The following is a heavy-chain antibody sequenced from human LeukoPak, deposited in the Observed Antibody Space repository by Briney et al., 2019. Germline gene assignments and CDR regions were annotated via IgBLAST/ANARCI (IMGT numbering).Heavy chain of an antibody. V-gene: IGHV3-7*01. CDR3: TKLAKYFYGSETYYFFEH. CDR2: IKQDGTEK. Sequence: GGSLRLSCAASGFSFTTYWMSWVRQAPGKGLEWVANIKQDGTEKYYVDSVKGRFTISRDNAKNSLYLQMNSLRAEDTAVYYCTKLAKYFYGSETYYFFEHWGQGTPVTASS. D-gene: IGHD3-10*01. CDR1: GFSFTTYW. J-gene: IGHJ4*02.